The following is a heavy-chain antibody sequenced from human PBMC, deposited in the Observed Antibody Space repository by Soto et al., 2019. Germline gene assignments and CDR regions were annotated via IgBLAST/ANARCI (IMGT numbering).Heavy chain of an antibody. D-gene: IGHD3-10*01. V-gene: IGHV4-59*01. J-gene: IGHJ3*02. CDR1: GGSISSYY. Sequence: SETLSLTCTVSGGSISSYYWSWIRQPPGKGLEWIGYIYYSGSTNYNPSLKSRVTISVDTSKNQFSLKLSSVTAADTAVYYCARNLRDYGSGSYPLDAIDIRGQGTMVTVSS. CDR2: IYYSGST. CDR3: ARNLRDYGSGSYPLDAIDI.